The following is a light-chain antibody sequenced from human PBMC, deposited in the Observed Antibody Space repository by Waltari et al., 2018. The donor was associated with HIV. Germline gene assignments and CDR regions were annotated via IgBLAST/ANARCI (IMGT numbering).Light chain of an antibody. Sequence: QSALTQPASVSGSPGQSLTISCDVNDSNYVSWYQPHPGKAPKVIISEVRNRPSGPSNRFSGSKSGNTATLTIAGLQPEDEAVYFCTSYVSSSTPVFGRGTKVTVL. CDR2: EVR. J-gene: IGLJ3*02. CDR3: TSYVSSSTPV. V-gene: IGLV2-14*01. CDR1: DVNDSNY.